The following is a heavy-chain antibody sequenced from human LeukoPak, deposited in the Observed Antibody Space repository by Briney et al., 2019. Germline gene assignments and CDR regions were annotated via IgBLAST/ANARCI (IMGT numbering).Heavy chain of an antibody. CDR1: GYTLTELS. Sequence: ASVKVSCKVSGYTLTELSMHWVRQAPGKGLEWMGGFDPEDGETIYAQKFQGRVTITADESTSTAYMELSSLRSEDTAVYYCASQEIAAAPFDYWGQGTLVTVSS. CDR3: ASQEIAAAPFDY. V-gene: IGHV1-24*01. D-gene: IGHD6-13*01. CDR2: FDPEDGET. J-gene: IGHJ4*02.